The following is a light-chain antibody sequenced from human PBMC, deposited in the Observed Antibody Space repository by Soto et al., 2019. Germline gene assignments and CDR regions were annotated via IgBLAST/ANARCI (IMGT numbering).Light chain of an antibody. CDR2: VNSDGSH. CDR1: SGHSSYA. CDR3: QTWGTGLKV. J-gene: IGLJ1*01. Sequence: QLVLTQSPSASASLGASVKLTCTLSSGHSSYAIAWHQQQPEKGPRYLMKVNSDGSHSKGDGIPDRFSGSSSGAERYLTIPGLQSEEEADYSCQTWGTGLKVFGTGTKLTVL. V-gene: IGLV4-69*01.